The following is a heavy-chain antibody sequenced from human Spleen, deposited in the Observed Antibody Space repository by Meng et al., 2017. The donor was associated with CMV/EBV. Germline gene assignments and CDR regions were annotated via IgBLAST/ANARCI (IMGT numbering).Heavy chain of an antibody. V-gene: IGHV4-31*03. CDR2: IYYSGST. J-gene: IGHJ5*02. D-gene: IGHD2-2*01. CDR3: AREYRYCSSTSCSGGWFDP. CDR1: GGSISSGGYY. Sequence: SETLSLTCTVSGGSISSGGYYWSWIRQHPGKGLEWIGYIYYSGSTYYNPSLKSRVTISVDTSKNQFSLKLSSVTAADTAVYYCAREYRYCSSTSCSGGWFDPWGQGTLVTVSS.